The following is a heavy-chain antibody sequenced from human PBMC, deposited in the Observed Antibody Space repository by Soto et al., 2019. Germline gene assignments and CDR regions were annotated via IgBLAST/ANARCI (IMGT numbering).Heavy chain of an antibody. CDR2: IFTRDSET. V-gene: IGHV5-51*01. D-gene: IGHD6-13*01. CDR3: ARWYSSSWYPRWFDP. Sequence: GESLKISCKGPGHLFNNHWIGSVRQTPGKGLEWMGLIFTRDSETKTSPSFQGQVTISADKSISTAYLQWSSLKASDTAMYYCARWYSSSWYPRWFDPWGQGTLVTVSS. J-gene: IGHJ5*02. CDR1: GHLFNNHW.